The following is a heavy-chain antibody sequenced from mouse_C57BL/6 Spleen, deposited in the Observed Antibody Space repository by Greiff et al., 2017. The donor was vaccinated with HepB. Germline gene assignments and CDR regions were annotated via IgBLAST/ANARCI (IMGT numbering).Heavy chain of an antibody. J-gene: IGHJ3*01. Sequence: VQLQQPGAELVKPGASVKMSCKASGYTFTTYPIEWMKQNHGKSLEWIGNFHPYNDDTKYNEKFKGKATLTVEKSSSTVYLELSRLTSDDSAVYYCARPYDGSAPWFAYWGQGTLVTVSA. D-gene: IGHD2-3*01. CDR3: ARPYDGSAPWFAY. CDR1: GYTFTTYP. V-gene: IGHV1-47*01. CDR2: FHPYNDDT.